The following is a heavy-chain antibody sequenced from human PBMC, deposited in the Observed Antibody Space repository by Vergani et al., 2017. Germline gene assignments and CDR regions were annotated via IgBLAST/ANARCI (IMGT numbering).Heavy chain of an antibody. D-gene: IGHD5-12*01. CDR2: IITILGVA. J-gene: IGHJ4*02. Sequence: VQLVQSGAEVKTPGSSVKVSCKASGGTFSSYAISWVRQAPGQGLEWMGRIITILGVANYAQKFQGRVTITADKSTSTAYMELSSLRSEDTAVYYCAGGYRGFGGSDFWGQGTMVTVSS. V-gene: IGHV1-69*04. CDR1: GGTFSSYA. CDR3: AGGYRGFGGSDF.